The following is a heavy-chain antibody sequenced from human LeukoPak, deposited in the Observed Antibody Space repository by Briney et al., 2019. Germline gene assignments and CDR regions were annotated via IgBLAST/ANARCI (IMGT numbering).Heavy chain of an antibody. Sequence: GGSLGLSCAASGFTFSSYSMNWVRQAPGKGLEWVSYISSSSGTIYYADSVKGRFTISRDNAKNSLYLQMNSLRAEDTAVYYCARGRPYCSSTSCPIDSWGQGTLVTVSS. CDR2: ISSSSGTI. CDR3: ARGRPYCSSTSCPIDS. V-gene: IGHV3-48*01. J-gene: IGHJ4*02. D-gene: IGHD2-2*01. CDR1: GFTFSSYS.